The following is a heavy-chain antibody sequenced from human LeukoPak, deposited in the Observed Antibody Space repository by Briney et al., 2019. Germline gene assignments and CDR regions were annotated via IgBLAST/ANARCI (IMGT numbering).Heavy chain of an antibody. D-gene: IGHD2-2*02. CDR2: IYWNDDK. CDR1: GFSLSTSGVG. Sequence: SGPTLVNPTQTLTLTCTFSGFSLSTSGVGVGWIRQPPGKALEWLALIYWNDDKRYSPSLKSRLTITKDTSKNQVVLTMTNMDPVDTATYYCAYIVVVPAAIEDLRGFDYWGQGTLVTVSS. J-gene: IGHJ4*02. CDR3: AYIVVVPAAIEDLRGFDY. V-gene: IGHV2-5*01.